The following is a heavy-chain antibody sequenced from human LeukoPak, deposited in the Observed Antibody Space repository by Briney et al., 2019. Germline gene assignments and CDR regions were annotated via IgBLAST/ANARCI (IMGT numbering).Heavy chain of an antibody. J-gene: IGHJ6*03. Sequence: PGGTLRLSCAASGFTFSSYGMSWVRQAPGKGLEWVSAISGSGGSTYYADSVKGRFTISRDNSKNTLYLQMNSLRAEDTAVYYCARVAAYYYYMDVWGKGTTVTVSS. CDR1: GFTFSSYG. V-gene: IGHV3-23*01. CDR2: ISGSGGST. D-gene: IGHD6-25*01. CDR3: ARVAAYYYYMDV.